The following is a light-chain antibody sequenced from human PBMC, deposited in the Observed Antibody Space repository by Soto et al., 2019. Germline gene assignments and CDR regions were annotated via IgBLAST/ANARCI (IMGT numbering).Light chain of an antibody. J-gene: IGLJ1*01. CDR3: SAYTTSNTLI. Sequence: QSALTQPASVSGSPGQSVTISCTGTSSDVGGYDYVSWYQQHPGTAPKLILYEVNNRPSGVSNRFSGSKSGNTASLIISGLQTEDVANYYCSAYTTSNTLIFGTGTKLTVL. V-gene: IGLV2-14*01. CDR2: EVN. CDR1: SSDVGGYDY.